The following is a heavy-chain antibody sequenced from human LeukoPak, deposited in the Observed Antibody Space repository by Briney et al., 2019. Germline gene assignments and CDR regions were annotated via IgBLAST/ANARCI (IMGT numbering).Heavy chain of an antibody. CDR2: IYDSEST. V-gene: IGHV4-59*01. Sequence: SETLSLTCTVSGGSISSYYCSWIRQPPGKGLEWIGYIYDSESTNYNPSLKSRVTISVDTSKNQFSLKLSSVTAADTAVYYCARMARPPREWHAFDIWGQGTMVTVSS. CDR1: GGSISSYY. CDR3: ARMARPPREWHAFDI. D-gene: IGHD3-3*01. J-gene: IGHJ3*02.